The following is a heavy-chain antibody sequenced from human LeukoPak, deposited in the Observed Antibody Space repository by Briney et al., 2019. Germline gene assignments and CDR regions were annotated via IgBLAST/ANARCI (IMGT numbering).Heavy chain of an antibody. Sequence: PSETLSLTCAVYGGSFSGYYWSWIRQPPGKGLEWIGEINHSGSTNYNPSLKSRDTISVDTSKNQFSLKLSSVTAADTAVYYCARPIVVVPLRAFDIWGQGTMVTVSS. CDR1: GGSFSGYY. D-gene: IGHD2-21*01. CDR2: INHSGST. V-gene: IGHV4-34*01. CDR3: ARPIVVVPLRAFDI. J-gene: IGHJ3*02.